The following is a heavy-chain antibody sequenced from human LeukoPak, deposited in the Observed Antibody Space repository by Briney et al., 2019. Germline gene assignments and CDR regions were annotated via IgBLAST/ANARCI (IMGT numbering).Heavy chain of an antibody. CDR3: VRGCGSPSCPYYFDY. CDR1: GFSFSSYE. CDR2: IRQDGSEK. J-gene: IGHJ4*02. V-gene: IGHV3-7*04. D-gene: IGHD2-2*01. Sequence: PGGSLRLSCAASGFSFSSYEMNWVRQAPGKGLEWVAPAPGKGLEWVATIRQDGSEKHLVDSVKGRFTISRDNAKNSLYLQMNSLRAEDTAVYYCVRGCGSPSCPYYFDYWGQGALVTVSS.